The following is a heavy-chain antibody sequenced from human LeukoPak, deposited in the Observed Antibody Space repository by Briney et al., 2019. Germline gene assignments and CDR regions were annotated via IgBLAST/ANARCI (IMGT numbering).Heavy chain of an antibody. CDR3: VRNGYSATNCYIFLGDWYFDL. V-gene: IGHV3-23*01. CDR2: IRGNGERT. D-gene: IGHD2-2*02. CDR1: GFPFSSYA. Sequence: GGSLRLSCAASGFPFSSYAMGWVRQAPGKGLEWVSSIRGNGERTFYADSVKGRFTISRDNSKNTVSLQMTSLEAEDTAVYYCVRNGYSATNCYIFLGDWYFDLWGRGTLVTVSS. J-gene: IGHJ2*01.